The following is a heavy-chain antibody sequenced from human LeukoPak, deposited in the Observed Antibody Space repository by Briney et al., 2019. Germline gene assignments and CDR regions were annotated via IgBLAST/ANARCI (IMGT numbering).Heavy chain of an antibody. CDR2: ITGSGDYT. Sequence: PGGSLRLSCAASGFTFSTYAMSWVRQAPWKGLEWVSAITGSGDYTDYADSVKGRFTISRDNSKSTLFLQMNSLRVEDTAVYYCAKGSRDSSGWFDYWGQGTVVTVSS. CDR1: GFTFSTYA. D-gene: IGHD6-19*01. CDR3: AKGSRDSSGWFDY. V-gene: IGHV3-23*01. J-gene: IGHJ4*02.